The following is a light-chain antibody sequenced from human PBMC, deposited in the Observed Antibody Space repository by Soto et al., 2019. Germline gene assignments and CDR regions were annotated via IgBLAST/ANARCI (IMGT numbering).Light chain of an antibody. J-gene: IGKJ4*01. CDR2: DAS. Sequence: EIVLTQSPATLSLSPGERATLSCRASQSVSSYLAWYQQKPGQAPRLLIYDASNTATGIPARFSGSGSGTDFTLTISSLEPEDFSVYYWQQRSNWTLTFGGWTKVEIK. CDR3: QQRSNWTLT. CDR1: QSVSSY. V-gene: IGKV3-11*01.